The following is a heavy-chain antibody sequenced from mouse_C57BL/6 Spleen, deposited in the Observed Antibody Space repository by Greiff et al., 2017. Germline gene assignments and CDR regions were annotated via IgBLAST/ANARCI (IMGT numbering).Heavy chain of an antibody. Sequence: QVQLQQSGAELMKPGASVKLSCKATGYTFTGYWIEWVKQRPGHGLEWIGEILPGSGSTTYNEKFKGKATFTADPSSNTAYMQLSSLTTEDSAIYYCARCGAYYGNRYWYFDVWGTGTTVTVSS. CDR1: GYTFTGYW. CDR3: ARCGAYYGNRYWYFDV. V-gene: IGHV1-9*01. J-gene: IGHJ1*03. CDR2: ILPGSGST. D-gene: IGHD2-10*01.